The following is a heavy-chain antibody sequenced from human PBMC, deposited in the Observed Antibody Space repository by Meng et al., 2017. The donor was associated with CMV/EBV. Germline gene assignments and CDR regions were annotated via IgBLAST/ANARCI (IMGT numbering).Heavy chain of an antibody. V-gene: IGHV3-23*01. D-gene: IGHD1-26*01. CDR3: AKGGWGELLIVHFDY. J-gene: IGHJ4*02. Sequence: GGSLRLSLTCAASGFTFSSYAMSWVRQAPGKGLEWVSAISGSGGSTYYADSVKGRFTISRDNSKNTLYLQMNSLRAEDTAVYYCAKGGWGELLIVHFDYWGQGTLVTVSS. CDR2: ISGSGGST. CDR1: GFTFSSYA.